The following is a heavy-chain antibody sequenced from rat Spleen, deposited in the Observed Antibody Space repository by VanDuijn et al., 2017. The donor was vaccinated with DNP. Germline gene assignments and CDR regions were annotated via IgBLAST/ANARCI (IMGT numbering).Heavy chain of an antibody. Sequence: EVQLVESGGGLVQPGRSMKLSCAASGFTFSSFPMAWVRQAPTKGLEWVATITFSGGNTYYRDSVKGRFTISRDNARSTLYLQMNSLRSEDTATYYCTRGGFNYGSPYWYFDFWGPGTMVTVSS. J-gene: IGHJ1*01. D-gene: IGHD1-3*01. V-gene: IGHV5-46*01. CDR1: GFTFSSFP. CDR3: TRGGFNYGSPYWYFDF. CDR2: ITFSGGNT.